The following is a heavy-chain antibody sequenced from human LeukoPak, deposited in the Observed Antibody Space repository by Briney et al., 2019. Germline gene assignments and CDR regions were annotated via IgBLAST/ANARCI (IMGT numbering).Heavy chain of an antibody. J-gene: IGHJ4*02. D-gene: IGHD1-1*01. CDR2: IGYTGDT. CDR3: ARVAAATTNPRFDF. CDR1: GGSISSGAYY. V-gene: IGHV4-31*03. Sequence: SETLSLSCTVSGGSISSGAYYWSWVRQLPEKGLDWIGYIGYTGDTYYNPSLRSRATISKDTSKTQFSLRLNSLTAADTAVYYCARVAAATTNPRFDFWGQGTLVTVSS.